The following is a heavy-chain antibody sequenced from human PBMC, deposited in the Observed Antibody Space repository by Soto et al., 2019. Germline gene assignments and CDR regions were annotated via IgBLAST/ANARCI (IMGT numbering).Heavy chain of an antibody. CDR3: AKDSSSWCFDY. D-gene: IGHD6-13*01. J-gene: IGHJ4*02. V-gene: IGHV3-72*01. CDR1: GFTLSDHY. Sequence: PWGSLRLSCAGSGFTLSDHYIDFGRHSPGKGLEWVGRSRDKAQGYSTEYAASVKGRFTTSRDDSKNSVYLQMNSLKTEDTAVYYCAKDSSSWCFDYWGQGTLVTVSS. CDR2: SRDKAQGYST.